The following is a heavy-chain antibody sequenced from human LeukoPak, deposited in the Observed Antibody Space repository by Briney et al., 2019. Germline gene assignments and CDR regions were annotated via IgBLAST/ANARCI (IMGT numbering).Heavy chain of an antibody. CDR1: GGSINSYL. J-gene: IGHJ4*02. V-gene: IGHV4-59*01. CDR3: ARGRRDGSYYFDY. CDR2: VYYTGST. Sequence: SETLSLTCTVSGGSINSYLWSWIRQSPGKGLEWIGYVYYTGSTNYNPSLKSHFTISMDTSKNQFSLKLSSVTVADTAVYYCARGRRDGSYYFDYWGQGTLVTVSS.